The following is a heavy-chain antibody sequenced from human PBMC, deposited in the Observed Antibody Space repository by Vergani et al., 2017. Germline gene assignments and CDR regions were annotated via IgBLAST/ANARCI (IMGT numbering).Heavy chain of an antibody. Sequence: EVQLLESGGGLVQPGGSLRLSCAASGFTFSSYAMSWVRQAPGKGLEWVSAISGRGGSTYYADSVKGRFTISRDNSKNTLYLQMNSLRAEDTAVYYCAKDKAAAGSTNWFDPWGQGTLVTVSS. V-gene: IGHV3-23*01. CDR2: ISGRGGST. D-gene: IGHD6-13*01. CDR3: AKDKAAAGSTNWFDP. CDR1: GFTFSSYA. J-gene: IGHJ5*02.